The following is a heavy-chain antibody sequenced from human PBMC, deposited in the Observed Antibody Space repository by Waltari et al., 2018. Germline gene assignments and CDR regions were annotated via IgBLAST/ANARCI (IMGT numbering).Heavy chain of an antibody. V-gene: IGHV1-69*08. CDR1: GGAFSSAA. Sequence: QVQLVQSGAEVNKPGSSVTVSCKASGGAFSSAAICWVRQPHGKGFEWMGRIIPILGTANYAQKFQGRVTITADKSTSTAYMELSSLRSEDTAVYYCAREGYYYDSSGSYRYYFDYWGQGTLVTVSS. D-gene: IGHD3-22*01. CDR2: IIPILGTA. CDR3: AREGYYYDSSGSYRYYFDY. J-gene: IGHJ4*02.